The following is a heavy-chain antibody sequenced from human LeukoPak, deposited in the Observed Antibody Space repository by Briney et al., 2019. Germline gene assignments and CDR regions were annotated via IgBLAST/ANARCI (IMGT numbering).Heavy chain of an antibody. CDR3: AKEETMSTVTTYCDY. D-gene: IGHD4-17*01. CDR1: GFTFSSYA. J-gene: IGHJ4*02. V-gene: IGHV3-23*01. Sequence: SGGSLRLSCAASGFTFSSYAMSWVRQAPGKGLEWVSAISGSGCSTYYADSVKGRFTISRDNSKNTLYLQMNSLRAEDTAVYYCAKEETMSTVTTYCDYWGQGTLVTVSS. CDR2: ISGSGCST.